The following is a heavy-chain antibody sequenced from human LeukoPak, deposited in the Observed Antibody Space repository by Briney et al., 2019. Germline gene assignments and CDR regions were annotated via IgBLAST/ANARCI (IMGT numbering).Heavy chain of an antibody. CDR1: GFTFSSYG. V-gene: IGHV3-15*01. CDR3: TTVWTFGEFIDY. Sequence: PGGSLRLSCAASGFTFSSYGMHWVRQAPGKGLEWVGRIKSKTDGGTTDYAAPVKGRFTISRDDSKNTLYLQMNSLKTEDTAVYYCTTVWTFGEFIDYWGQGTLVTVSS. CDR2: IKSKTDGGTT. J-gene: IGHJ4*02. D-gene: IGHD3-10*01.